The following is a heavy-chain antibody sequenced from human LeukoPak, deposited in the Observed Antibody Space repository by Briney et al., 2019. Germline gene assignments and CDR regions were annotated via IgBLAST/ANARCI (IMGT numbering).Heavy chain of an antibody. CDR2: INPKSGAA. Sequence: ASVKVSCKASGYIFSAYYMHWVRQAPGQGPEWLGWINPKSGAADYAQQFRGRVTMTRDTSTNTDYMEMQRVTSDDAAVYFCARGAEAETSPLDFWGQGTLVIVS. CDR1: GYIFSAYY. V-gene: IGHV1-2*02. CDR3: ARGAEAETSPLDF. J-gene: IGHJ4*02. D-gene: IGHD6-19*01.